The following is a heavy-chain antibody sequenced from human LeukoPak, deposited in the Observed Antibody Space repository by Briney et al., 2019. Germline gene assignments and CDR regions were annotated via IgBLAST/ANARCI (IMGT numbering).Heavy chain of an antibody. V-gene: IGHV3-23*01. CDR2: MSGSGDST. D-gene: IGHD6-6*01. CDR3: AKGSGSSRPYYFDY. Sequence: GGSLRLSCAASGFTFSSYAMSWVRQAPGKGLEWVSAMSGSGDSTYYADSVKGRFTISRDNSKNTLYLQMNSLRAEDTAVYYCAKGSGSSRPYYFDYWGQGTLVTVSS. J-gene: IGHJ4*02. CDR1: GFTFSSYA.